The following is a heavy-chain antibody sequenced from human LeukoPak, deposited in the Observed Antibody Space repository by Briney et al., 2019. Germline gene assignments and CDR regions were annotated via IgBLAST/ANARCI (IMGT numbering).Heavy chain of an antibody. J-gene: IGHJ5*02. Sequence: SETLSLTCAVSGGSISSGGYSWSWIRQPPGKGLEWIGYIYHSGSTYYNPSLKSRVTISVDTSKNQFSLKMTSVTAADSAMYYCARVSIATSGNNWFDPWGQGTLVTVSS. CDR2: IYHSGST. CDR3: ARVSIATSGNNWFDP. CDR1: GGSISSGGYS. V-gene: IGHV4-30-2*05. D-gene: IGHD6-13*01.